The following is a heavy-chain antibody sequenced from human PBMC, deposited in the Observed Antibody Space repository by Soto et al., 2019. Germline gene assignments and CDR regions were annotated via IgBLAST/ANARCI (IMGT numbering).Heavy chain of an antibody. Sequence: ASVKVSCKASGYTFTSYGISWVRQAPGQGLEWMGWISAYNGNTNYAQKLQGRVTMTTDTSTSTAYMELRSLRSDDTAVYYCARGRLGIYIVATTPFDYWGQGTLVTVSS. CDR2: ISAYNGNT. V-gene: IGHV1-18*04. CDR3: ARGRLGIYIVATTPFDY. D-gene: IGHD5-12*01. CDR1: GYTFTSYG. J-gene: IGHJ4*02.